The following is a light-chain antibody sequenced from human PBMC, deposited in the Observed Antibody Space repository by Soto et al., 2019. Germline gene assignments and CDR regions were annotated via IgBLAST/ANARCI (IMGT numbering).Light chain of an antibody. J-gene: IGKJ2*01. CDR3: QQRRNWPPLYT. Sequence: EIVLTQSPATLSLSPGERATLSCRASQSVSSYLAWYQQKPGQAPRLLIYDASNRATGIPARLSGSGYGTDLTLTSSSLAPEDSACYHCQQRRNWPPLYTFGQGTKLEIK. CDR2: DAS. V-gene: IGKV3-11*01. CDR1: QSVSSY.